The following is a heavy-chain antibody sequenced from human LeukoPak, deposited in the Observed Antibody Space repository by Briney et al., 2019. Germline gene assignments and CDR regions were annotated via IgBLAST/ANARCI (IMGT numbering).Heavy chain of an antibody. V-gene: IGHV3-21*01. Sequence: GGSLRLSCAASGFTFSSYSMNWVRQAPGKGLEWVSSISSSRSYIYYADSVKGRFTISRDNAKNSLYLQMNSLRAEDTAVYYCARAQGGTMPGYFDYWGQGTLVTVSS. CDR1: GFTFSSYS. J-gene: IGHJ4*02. CDR2: ISSSRSYI. CDR3: ARAQGGTMPGYFDY. D-gene: IGHD2-15*01.